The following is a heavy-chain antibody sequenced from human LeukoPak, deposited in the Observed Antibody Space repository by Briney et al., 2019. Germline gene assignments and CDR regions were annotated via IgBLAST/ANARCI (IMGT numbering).Heavy chain of an antibody. Sequence: GESLRLSCAASGFTFSSYAMSWVRQAPGKGLEWVSAIGGSGSSTYYAGSVKGRFTISRDNSKNTLYLQMNSLRAEDTAVYYCAKSDTSGPTAHDYWGQGTLVTVSS. CDR2: IGGSGSST. D-gene: IGHD3-22*01. CDR3: AKSDTSGPTAHDY. CDR1: GFTFSSYA. J-gene: IGHJ4*02. V-gene: IGHV3-23*01.